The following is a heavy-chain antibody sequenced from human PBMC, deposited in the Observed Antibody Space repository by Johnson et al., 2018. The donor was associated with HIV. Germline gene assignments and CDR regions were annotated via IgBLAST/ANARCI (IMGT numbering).Heavy chain of an antibody. CDR1: GFTFSSFA. CDR3: ARGRGITIFGVVIADAFDI. Sequence: VQLVESGGGLLQPGGSLRLSCAASGFTFSSFAMSWVRQAPGKGLEWVSGISSIGGSTYYADSVKGRFTISRDNSKNTLYLQMNSLRAEDTAVYYCARGRGITIFGVVIADAFDIWGQGTMVTVSS. D-gene: IGHD3-3*01. CDR2: ISSIGGST. V-gene: IGHV3-23*04. J-gene: IGHJ3*02.